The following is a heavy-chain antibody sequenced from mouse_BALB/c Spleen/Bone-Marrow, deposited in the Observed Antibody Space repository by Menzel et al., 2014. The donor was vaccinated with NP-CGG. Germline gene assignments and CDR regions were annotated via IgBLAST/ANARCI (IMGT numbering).Heavy chain of an antibody. J-gene: IGHJ2*01. D-gene: IGHD1-1*01. CDR3: ARDIGGITLDY. V-gene: IGHV7-3*02. CDR2: IRNKASGYTT. Sequence: EVQVVESGGGLVQPGGSLRLSCATSGFTFTDYYMNWVRQPPGKALEWLGFIRNKASGYTTEFSASVKGRFTISRDNSQSILYLQMNTLRAEDSATYYCARDIGGITLDYWGQGTTLTVSS. CDR1: GFTFTDYY.